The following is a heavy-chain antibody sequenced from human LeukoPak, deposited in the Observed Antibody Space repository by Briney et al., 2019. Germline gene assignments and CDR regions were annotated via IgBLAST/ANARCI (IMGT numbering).Heavy chain of an antibody. Sequence: GSSVKVSCKAYGGTFSSYAISWVRQVPGQGLEWMGWIIPIFGTANYAQKFQGRVTITADESTSTAYMELSSLRSEDTAVYYCAIGGGFGELNYYYYYMDVWGKGTTVTISS. CDR1: GGTFSSYA. CDR3: AIGGGFGELNYYYYYMDV. V-gene: IGHV1-69*01. CDR2: IIPIFGTA. J-gene: IGHJ6*03. D-gene: IGHD3-10*01.